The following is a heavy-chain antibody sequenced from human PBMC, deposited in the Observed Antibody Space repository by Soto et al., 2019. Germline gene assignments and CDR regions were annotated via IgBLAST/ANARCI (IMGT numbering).Heavy chain of an antibody. CDR1: GYTFTSYG. D-gene: IGHD3-22*01. CDR3: ARDLFSSGYSNWFDP. CDR2: MSAYNGNT. Sequence: QVQLVQTGAEMKKPGASVKLSCTASGYTFTSYGISWVRQAPGHGLERMGWMSAYNGNTKHAQKIQGRVTMTTDTSTSTAYMELRSVRSDDTAVYYCARDLFSSGYSNWFDPWGQGTLVTVSS. V-gene: IGHV1-18*01. J-gene: IGHJ5*02.